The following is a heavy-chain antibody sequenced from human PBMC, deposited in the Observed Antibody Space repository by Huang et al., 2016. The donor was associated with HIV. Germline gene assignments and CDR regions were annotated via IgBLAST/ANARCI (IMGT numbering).Heavy chain of an antibody. V-gene: IGHV3-7*01. CDR3: ARTGPEAGIEGPWYFQH. J-gene: IGHJ1*01. D-gene: IGHD6-19*01. CDR1: GFTFSSYW. CDR2: IKQDGSEK. Sequence: EVQLVESGGGLVQPGGSLRLSCAASGFTFSSYWMSWVRQAPGKGLEWVANIKQDGSEKYYGESVRGRFSISRDNTKNALYLQMNSLRAEDTAVYYWARTGPEAGIEGPWYFQHWGQGTLVTVSS.